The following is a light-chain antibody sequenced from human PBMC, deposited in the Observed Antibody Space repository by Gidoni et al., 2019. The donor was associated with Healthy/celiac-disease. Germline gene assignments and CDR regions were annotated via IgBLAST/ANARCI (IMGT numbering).Light chain of an antibody. J-gene: IGKJ1*01. CDR2: GAS. CDR3: QQYGSSRT. CDR1: QSVSSSY. Sequence: EIVLTQSPGTLSLSPGERATLSCRASQSVSSSYLAWYQQKPGQAPRLLIYGASSRATGIPDRFSGSGSGTDFTLTISRLEPEDFAVYYCQQYGSSRTFGHGPKVENK. V-gene: IGKV3-20*01.